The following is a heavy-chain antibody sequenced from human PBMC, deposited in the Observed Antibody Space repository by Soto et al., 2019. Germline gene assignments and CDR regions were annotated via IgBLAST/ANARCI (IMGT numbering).Heavy chain of an antibody. D-gene: IGHD2-2*01. CDR1: GGTFSSYA. V-gene: IGHV1-69*12. CDR2: IIPIFGTA. J-gene: IGHJ6*02. CDR3: ARHVPAAGYYYGMDV. Sequence: QVQLVQSGAEVKKPGSSVKVSCKASGGTFSSYAISWVRQAPGQGLEWMGGIIPIFGTANYAQTVQGRVTITADDSTSTAYMEPSSLRSEDTAVYYCARHVPAAGYYYGMDVCGQGTTVTVSS.